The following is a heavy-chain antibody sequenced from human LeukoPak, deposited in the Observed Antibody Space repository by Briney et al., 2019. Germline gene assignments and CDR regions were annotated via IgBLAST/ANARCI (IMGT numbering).Heavy chain of an antibody. Sequence: PSETLSLTCGVSGGSISSRSYWWSWVRQPPGKGLEWIGEIYHNENTNYHPSLTRRFTISLDKSKNQFSLELNSVTAADTAIYYCARGSSYGFGDFWGQGILVTVSS. CDR1: GGSISSRSYW. CDR2: IYHNENT. V-gene: IGHV4/OR15-8*02. D-gene: IGHD5-18*01. J-gene: IGHJ4*02. CDR3: ARGSSYGFGDF.